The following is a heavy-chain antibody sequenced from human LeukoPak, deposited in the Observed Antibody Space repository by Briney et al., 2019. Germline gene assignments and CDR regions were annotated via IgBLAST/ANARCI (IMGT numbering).Heavy chain of an antibody. J-gene: IGHJ6*02. Sequence: GGSLRLSCAASGFTFSSYWMSWVRQAPGKGLEWVANIKQDGSEKYYVDSVKGRFTISRDNAKDSLYLQMNSLRAEDTAVYYCAKVYCSSTSCPYYYYYGMDVWGQGTTVTVSS. CDR3: AKVYCSSTSCPYYYYYGMDV. CDR2: IKQDGSEK. CDR1: GFTFSSYW. V-gene: IGHV3-7*03. D-gene: IGHD2-2*01.